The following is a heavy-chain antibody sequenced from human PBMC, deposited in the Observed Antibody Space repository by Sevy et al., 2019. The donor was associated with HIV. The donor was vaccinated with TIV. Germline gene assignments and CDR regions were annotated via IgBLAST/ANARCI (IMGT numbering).Heavy chain of an antibody. V-gene: IGHV3-30*18. CDR3: TKESLRGTYIRGDFDH. Sequence: GGSLRLSCSAFGFTFQTFGMHWVRQAPGKGPEWLAVISSDGSNQNYADSVKGRFTISRDNSKNLLFLQMNSLIPNDTAVYFCTKESLRGTYIRGDFDHWGQRTLVTVSS. D-gene: IGHD3-10*02. CDR1: GFTFQTFG. J-gene: IGHJ4*02. CDR2: ISSDGSNQ.